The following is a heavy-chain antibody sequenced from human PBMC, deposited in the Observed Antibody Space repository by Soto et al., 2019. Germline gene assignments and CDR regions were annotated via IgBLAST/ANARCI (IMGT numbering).Heavy chain of an antibody. Sequence: LRLSFAGSGFTFSNYAMSWVRQAPGKGLAWVSAISGSGGSTYYADSVKGRSTISRDNSKNTLYLQMNSLRAEDTALYYCAKVPVGATGRFDYWGQGTLVTVSS. CDR2: ISGSGGST. CDR3: AKVPVGATGRFDY. D-gene: IGHD1-26*01. CDR1: GFTFSNYA. J-gene: IGHJ4*02. V-gene: IGHV3-23*01.